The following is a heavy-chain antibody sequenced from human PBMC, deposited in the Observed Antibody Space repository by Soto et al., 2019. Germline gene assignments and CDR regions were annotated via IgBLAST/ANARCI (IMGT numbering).Heavy chain of an antibody. Sequence: SETLSLTCTVSGGSVSSGSYYWSWIRQPPGKGLEWIGYIYYIGSTNYNPSLKSRVTISVDTSKNQFSLKLCSVTAADTAVYYCARDRGYGSGSYQSYYYYYYGMDVWGQGTTVTVSS. J-gene: IGHJ6*02. CDR1: GGSVSSGSYY. CDR3: ARDRGYGSGSYQSYYYYYYGMDV. D-gene: IGHD3-10*01. CDR2: IYYIGST. V-gene: IGHV4-61*01.